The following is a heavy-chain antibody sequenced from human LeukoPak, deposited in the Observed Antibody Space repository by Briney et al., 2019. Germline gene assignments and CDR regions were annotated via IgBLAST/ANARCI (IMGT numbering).Heavy chain of an antibody. V-gene: IGHV3-23*01. CDR2: ISGSGGRT. J-gene: IGHJ4*02. CDR3: TAYYDYVWGSYRTDY. Sequence: GGSLRLSCAASGFTFNTYGMSWVRQAPGKGLEWVSGISGSGGRTYYADSVKGRFTISRDDSKNTAYLQMNSLKTEDTAVYYCTAYYDYVWGSYRTDYWGQGTLVTVSS. D-gene: IGHD3-16*02. CDR1: GFTFNTYG.